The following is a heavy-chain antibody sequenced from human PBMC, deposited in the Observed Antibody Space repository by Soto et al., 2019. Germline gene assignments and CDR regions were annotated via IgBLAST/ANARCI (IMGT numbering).Heavy chain of an antibody. CDR3: ARGDYDYVYAFDI. V-gene: IGHV4-28*03. J-gene: IGHJ3*02. CDR1: GYSISSSNW. D-gene: IGHD3-16*01. Sequence: QVQLQESGPGLVKPSDTLSLTCAVSGYSISSSNWWGWIRQPPGKGQEWIGYIYYSGSTYYNPSLKSRVNMSEDTSNNQFSLKLSYVTAVESAVYYCARGDYDYVYAFDIWGQGTMVTVS. CDR2: IYYSGST.